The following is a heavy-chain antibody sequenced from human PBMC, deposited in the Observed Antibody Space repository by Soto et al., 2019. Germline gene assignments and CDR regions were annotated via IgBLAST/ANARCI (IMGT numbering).Heavy chain of an antibody. D-gene: IGHD1-26*01. CDR1: GYTFTSYD. J-gene: IGHJ4*02. CDR2: MNPNSGNT. Sequence: QVQLVQSGAEVKKPGASVKVSCKASGYTFTSYDINWVRQATGQGLEWMGWMNPNSGNTGYAQKIPGTVTMTGNTSMSTAYMELSSLRSEDTAVYYGAREKVGAVDYWGQGTLVTVSS. CDR3: AREKVGAVDY. V-gene: IGHV1-8*01.